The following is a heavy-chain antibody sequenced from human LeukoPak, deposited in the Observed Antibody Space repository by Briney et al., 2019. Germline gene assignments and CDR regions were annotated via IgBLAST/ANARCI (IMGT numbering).Heavy chain of an antibody. CDR1: GYTFTSYG. CDR2: ISAYNGNT. V-gene: IGHV1-18*04. J-gene: IGHJ6*04. CDR3: ARDSGFMVWGVIIRPSMGMDV. Sequence: ASVKVSCKASGYTFTSYGISWVRQAPGQGLEWMGWISAYNGNTNYAQKLQGRVTMTTDTSTSTAYMELRSLRSDDTAVYYCARDSGFMVWGVIIRPSMGMDVWGKGTTVTVSS. D-gene: IGHD3-10*01.